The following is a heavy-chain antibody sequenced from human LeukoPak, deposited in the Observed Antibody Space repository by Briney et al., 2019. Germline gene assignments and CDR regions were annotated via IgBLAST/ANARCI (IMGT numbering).Heavy chain of an antibody. CDR1: GFTFSSYS. Sequence: GSLRLSCAGSGFTFSSYSLNWVRQAPGKGLEWIGSIYHSGSTYYNPSLKSRVTISVDTSKNQFSLKLSSVTAADTAVYYCARVLKGRAPFDYWGQGTLVTVSS. V-gene: IGHV4-38-2*01. CDR2: IYHSGST. CDR3: ARVLKGRAPFDY. J-gene: IGHJ4*02.